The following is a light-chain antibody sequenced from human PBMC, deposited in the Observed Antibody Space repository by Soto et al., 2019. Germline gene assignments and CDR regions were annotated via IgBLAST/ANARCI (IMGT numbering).Light chain of an antibody. Sequence: QSVLTQPPSASGAPGQRVTISCSGSSSTIGRNTVNWYRPLPGTAPKLLIFTNNQRPSGVPDRFSGSKSGTSASLAISGLQSEDEADYYCAAWDDSLNGPVFGGGTKLTVL. V-gene: IGLV1-44*01. J-gene: IGLJ2*01. CDR2: TNN. CDR3: AAWDDSLNGPV. CDR1: SSTIGRNT.